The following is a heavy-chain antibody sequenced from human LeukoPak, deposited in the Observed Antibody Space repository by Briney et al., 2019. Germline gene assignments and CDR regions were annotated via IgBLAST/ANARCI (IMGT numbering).Heavy chain of an antibody. CDR1: GFTFSSYS. V-gene: IGHV3-21*01. CDR3: ARGWDIVLVVYAYMDV. J-gene: IGHJ6*03. CDR2: ISSSSSYI. Sequence: GGSLRLSCAASGFTFSSYSMNWVRQAPGKGLEWVSSISSSSSYIYYADSVKGRFTISRDNAKNSLYLQMSSLRAEDTAVYYCARGWDIVLVVYAYMDVWGKGTTVTVSS. D-gene: IGHD2-8*02.